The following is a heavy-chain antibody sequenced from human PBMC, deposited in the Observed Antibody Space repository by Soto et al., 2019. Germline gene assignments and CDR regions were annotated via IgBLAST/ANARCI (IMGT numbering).Heavy chain of an antibody. CDR2: IYWDDDK. D-gene: IGHD6-19*01. J-gene: IGHJ4*02. V-gene: IGHV2-5*02. CDR3: ARRRVGFGGGWTTPYFDY. CDR1: GFSLNTGGVG. Sequence: QITLKESGPTVVKPTQTLTLTCSLSGFSLNTGGVGVGWIRQPPGKALEWLAVIYWDDDKSWNPSLRDRLTINRDASDDQVGLTGTNMDPVDTGTYYWARRRVGFGGGWTTPYFDYWGQWTLVTVSS.